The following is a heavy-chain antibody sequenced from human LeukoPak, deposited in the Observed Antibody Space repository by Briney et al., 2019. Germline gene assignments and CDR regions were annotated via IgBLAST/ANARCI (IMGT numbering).Heavy chain of an antibody. V-gene: IGHV5-51*01. J-gene: IGHJ6*02. Sequence: RGESLKISCKGSGYSFTSYWIGWVRQMPGKGLEWMGIIYPGDSDTRYSPTFQGQVTISADKSISTAYLQWSSLKASDTAMYYCARRSETAAAVYGMDVWGQGTTVTVSS. CDR3: ARRSETAAAVYGMDV. D-gene: IGHD6-13*01. CDR2: IYPGDSDT. CDR1: GYSFTSYW.